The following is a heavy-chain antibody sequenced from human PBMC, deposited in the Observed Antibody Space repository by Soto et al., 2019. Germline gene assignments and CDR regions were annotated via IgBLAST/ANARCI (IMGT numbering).Heavy chain of an antibody. CDR3: ARDRVVAATHYYYGMDV. CDR2: ISSSSYI. J-gene: IGHJ6*02. V-gene: IGHV3-21*01. CDR1: GFTFSSYS. Sequence: LRLSCAASGFTFSSYSMNWVRQAPGKGLEWVSSISSSSYIYYADSVKGRFTISRDNAKNSLYLQMNSLRAEDTAVYYCARDRVVAATHYYYGMDVWGQGTTVTVSS. D-gene: IGHD2-15*01.